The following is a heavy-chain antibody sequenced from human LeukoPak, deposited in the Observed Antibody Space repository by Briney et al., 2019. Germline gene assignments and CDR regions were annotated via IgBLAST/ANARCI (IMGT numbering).Heavy chain of an antibody. D-gene: IGHD2-21*02. CDR3: AKGGDYTQPYYMDV. V-gene: IGHV3-23*01. J-gene: IGHJ6*03. CDR1: GFTFSSHW. Sequence: PGGSLRLSCEASGFTFSSHWMSWVRQAPGKGLEWVSAISGSGGSTYYADSVKGRFTIPRDNSKNTLYLQMNSLRAEDTAVYYCAKGGDYTQPYYMDVWGKGTTVTVSS. CDR2: ISGSGGST.